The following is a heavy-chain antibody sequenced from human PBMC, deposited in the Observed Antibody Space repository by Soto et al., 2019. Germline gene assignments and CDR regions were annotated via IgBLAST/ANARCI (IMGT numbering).Heavy chain of an antibody. J-gene: IGHJ6*04. D-gene: IGHD3-10*01. CDR1: GFTLSGRS. CDR3: ARGWFGPDV. CDR2: IDNAGTDS. Sequence: EVQLVESGGGLVQPGGSLRLSCAASGFTLSGRSMHWVRQAPGKGLVWVSGIDNAGTDSTYADSVKGRFTSSRDNAKNMLSLQMNSLSVEDTAVYYCARGWFGPDVWGKGTTVTVSS. V-gene: IGHV3-74*01.